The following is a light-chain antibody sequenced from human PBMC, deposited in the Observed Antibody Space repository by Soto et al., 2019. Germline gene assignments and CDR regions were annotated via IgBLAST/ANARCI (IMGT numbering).Light chain of an antibody. CDR3: QQYYNYPHT. J-gene: IGKJ1*01. CDR1: QGISSY. V-gene: IGKV1-8*01. Sequence: AIRMTQSPSSFSASTGDRVTITCRASQGISSYLAWYQQKPGKAPKLLIYAASTLQSGVPSRFSGSGSETDYPRTISCLQSQDFATYCRQQYYNYPHTFGQWTKVQTK. CDR2: AAS.